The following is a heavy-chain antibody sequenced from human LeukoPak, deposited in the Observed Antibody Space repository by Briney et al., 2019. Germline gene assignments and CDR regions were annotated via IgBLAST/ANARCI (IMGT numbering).Heavy chain of an antibody. D-gene: IGHD3-3*01. CDR3: ARYRPRYYDFWSGYNDAFDI. J-gene: IGHJ3*02. CDR2: MNPNSGNT. V-gene: IGHV1-8*03. CDR1: GYTFTIYN. Sequence: ASVKVSCKSSGYTFTIYNINWVRPATGQGREWMGWMNPNSGNTGYAQKFQGRVTITRNTSISTAYMELSSLRSEDTAVYYCARYRPRYYDFWSGYNDAFDIWGQGTMVTVSS.